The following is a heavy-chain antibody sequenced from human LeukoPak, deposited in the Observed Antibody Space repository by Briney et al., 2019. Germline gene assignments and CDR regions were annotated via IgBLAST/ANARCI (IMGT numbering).Heavy chain of an antibody. CDR2: INPSGGST. CDR1: GYTFSNYY. CDR3: AGGSGGSGWFDP. V-gene: IGHV1-46*01. Sequence: ASVTVSFKASGYTFSNYYVHWVRQAPGQGLEWMGIINPSGGSTSYTQNFQGRVTMTSDTSTRTVYMELSSLRSEDTAVYYCAGGSGGSGWFDPWGQGALVTVSS. D-gene: IGHD2-15*01. J-gene: IGHJ5*02.